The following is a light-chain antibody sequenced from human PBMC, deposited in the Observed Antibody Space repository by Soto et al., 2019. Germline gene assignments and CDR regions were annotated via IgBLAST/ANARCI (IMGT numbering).Light chain of an antibody. V-gene: IGLV2-8*01. CDR2: AVS. CDR3: SSYEGSNNYV. Sequence: QSALTQPPSASGSPGQSVTISCTGTSSDVGGYKYVSWYQQYPGKAPKLMIYAVSKRPSGVPDRFSGSKSGNTASLTVSGLQAEDEADYYCSSYEGSNNYVFGTGTKVTLL. CDR1: SSDVGGYKY. J-gene: IGLJ1*01.